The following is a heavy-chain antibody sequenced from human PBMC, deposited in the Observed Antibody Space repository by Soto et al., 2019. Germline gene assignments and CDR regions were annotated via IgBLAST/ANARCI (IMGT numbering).Heavy chain of an antibody. D-gene: IGHD3-16*01. CDR3: ARTAPMDAGDKYYYDF. Sequence: GASVKVSCKTSGGTFSTFGISWVRQAPGQGLEWMGGIIPFFGTAEYSQKFEDRIMITADESTNTVYMDLRSLTSEDTAIYYCARTAPMDAGDKYYYDFWGQGALVTVSS. CDR2: IIPFFGTA. J-gene: IGHJ4*02. CDR1: GGTFSTFG. V-gene: IGHV1-69*13.